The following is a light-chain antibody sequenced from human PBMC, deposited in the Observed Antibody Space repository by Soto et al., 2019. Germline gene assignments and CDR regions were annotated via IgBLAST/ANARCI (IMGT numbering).Light chain of an antibody. CDR3: QQYNNWPS. CDR1: QTVSRN. Sequence: EVVMTQSPATLSVSPGERATLSCRASQTVSRNLAWYRQRPGQAPRLLIYDISNRAAGVPARFSGSGSETEFTLTIRSLQSEDFAVYLCQQYNNWPSFGQGTRLEIK. CDR2: DIS. J-gene: IGKJ5*01. V-gene: IGKV3-15*01.